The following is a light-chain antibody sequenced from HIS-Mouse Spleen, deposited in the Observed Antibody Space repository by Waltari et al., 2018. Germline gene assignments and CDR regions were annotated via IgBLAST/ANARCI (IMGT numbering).Light chain of an antibody. Sequence: QSALTQPPSVSGSPGQSVTISCTGTSSDVGGYNYVSWYQQHPGKAPKLMIYDVSKRPSGVPHRFSGSKSGNTASLTISGLQAEDEADYYCSSYTSSSPWVFGGGTKLTVL. CDR1: SSDVGGYNY. V-gene: IGLV2-14*03. CDR3: SSYTSSSPWV. CDR2: DVS. J-gene: IGLJ3*02.